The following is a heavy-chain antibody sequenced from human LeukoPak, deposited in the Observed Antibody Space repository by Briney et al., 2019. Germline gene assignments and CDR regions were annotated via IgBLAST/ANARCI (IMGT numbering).Heavy chain of an antibody. J-gene: IGHJ4*02. CDR2: IYTSGST. Sequence: PSETLSLTCAVYGGSFSGYYWSWIRQPAGKGLEWIGRIYTSGSTNYNPSLKSRVTMSVDTSKNQFSLKLSSVTAADTAVYYCARHDFPITMVRGVIIHKGATIDYWGQGTLVTVSS. CDR3: ARHDFPITMVRGVIIHKGATIDY. CDR1: GGSFSGYY. D-gene: IGHD3-10*01. V-gene: IGHV4-59*10.